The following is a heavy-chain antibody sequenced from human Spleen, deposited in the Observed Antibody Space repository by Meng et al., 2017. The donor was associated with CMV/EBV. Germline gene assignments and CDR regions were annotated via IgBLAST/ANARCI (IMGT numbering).Heavy chain of an antibody. V-gene: IGHV1-18*01. CDR2: ISVCHGNT. CDR1: GYPFNSYG. CDR3: ARGDLRAWFDP. Sequence: ASVKVSCKASGYPFNSYGISWLRQAPGQGLEWMGWISVCHGNTKYAQKFQGRVTVTTDTSTSTAYMEMTGLKSDDTAVYYCARGDLRAWFDPWGQGTLVTVSS. D-gene: IGHD3-3*01. J-gene: IGHJ5*02.